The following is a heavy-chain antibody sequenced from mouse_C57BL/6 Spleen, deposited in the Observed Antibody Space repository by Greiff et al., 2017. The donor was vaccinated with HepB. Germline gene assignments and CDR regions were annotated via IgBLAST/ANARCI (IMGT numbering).Heavy chain of an antibody. CDR3: ARGDWEGSYFDY. J-gene: IGHJ2*01. Sequence: EVQGVESVAELVRPGASVKLSCTASGFNIKNTYMHWVKQRPEQGLEWIGRIDPANGNTKYAPKFQGKATITADTSSNTAYLQLSSLTSEDTAIYYCARGDWEGSYFDYWGQGTTLTVSS. V-gene: IGHV14-3*01. CDR1: GFNIKNTY. CDR2: IDPANGNT. D-gene: IGHD2-13*01.